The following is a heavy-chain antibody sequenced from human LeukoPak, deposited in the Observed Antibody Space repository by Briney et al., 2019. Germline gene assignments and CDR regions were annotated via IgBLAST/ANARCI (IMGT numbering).Heavy chain of an antibody. V-gene: IGHV4-30-4*02. CDR3: ARENCSGGTCYSNSNGLDV. J-gene: IGHJ6*02. D-gene: IGHD2-15*01. Sequence: SETLSLTCTVSGGSISSGDYYWSWIRQPPGKGLEWIGYIYYSGSTYYNPSLKSRVTISVDTSKNQFSLKLTSVTATDTAVYCCARENCSGGTCYSNSNGLDVWGQGTTVTVSS. CDR2: IYYSGST. CDR1: GGSISSGDYY.